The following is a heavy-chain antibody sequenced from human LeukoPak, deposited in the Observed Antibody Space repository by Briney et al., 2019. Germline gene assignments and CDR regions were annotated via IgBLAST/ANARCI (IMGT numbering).Heavy chain of an antibody. Sequence: GASVKVSCKASGYTFTGYYMHWVRQAPGQGLEWMGWINPNSGGTNYAQKLQGRVTMTRDTSISTAYMELSRLRSDDTAVYYCATGDYYDSSGGDYWGQGTLVTVSS. CDR2: INPNSGGT. CDR1: GYTFTGYY. CDR3: ATGDYYDSSGGDY. D-gene: IGHD3-22*01. V-gene: IGHV1-2*02. J-gene: IGHJ4*02.